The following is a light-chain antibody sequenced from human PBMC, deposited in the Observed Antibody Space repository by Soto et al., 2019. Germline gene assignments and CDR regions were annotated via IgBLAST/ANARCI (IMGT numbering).Light chain of an antibody. CDR3: CSYVTSGTLV. CDR2: EVS. V-gene: IGLV2-14*01. J-gene: IGLJ3*02. Sequence: QSVLTQAASVSGSPGQSITISCTGTSSDIGGSDYVSWYQKHPGKAPKVIIYEVSDRPSGVSDSFSGSKSGNTASLTISGLQAEDEADYYCCSYVTSGTLVFGGGTKLTVL. CDR1: SSDIGGSDY.